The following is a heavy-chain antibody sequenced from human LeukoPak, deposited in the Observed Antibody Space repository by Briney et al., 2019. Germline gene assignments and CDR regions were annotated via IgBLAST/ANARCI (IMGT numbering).Heavy chain of an antibody. CDR1: GGSISSSSYY. Sequence: SESLSLTCTVSGGSISSSSYYWGWIRQPPGKGLEWIGSIYYSGSTYYNPSLKSRVTISVDTPKNQFSLKLSSVTAADTAVYYCARQSSSSSNWFDPWGQGTLVTVSS. CDR3: ARQSSSSSNWFDP. J-gene: IGHJ5*02. D-gene: IGHD6-6*01. V-gene: IGHV4-39*01. CDR2: IYYSGST.